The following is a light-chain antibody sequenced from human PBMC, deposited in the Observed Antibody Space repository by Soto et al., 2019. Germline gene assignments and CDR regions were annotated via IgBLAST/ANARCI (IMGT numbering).Light chain of an antibody. CDR2: AAS. J-gene: IGKJ4*01. V-gene: IGKV1-9*01. CDR3: QQLNTYPLT. CDR1: QGISSY. Sequence: IQLTQSPSSLSASVGDRVTITCRASQGISSYLAWYQQKLGKAPKLLIYAASTLQSGVPSRFSGSGSGTDFTLTISSLQTEDFATYYCQQLNTYPLTFGGGTKVEIK.